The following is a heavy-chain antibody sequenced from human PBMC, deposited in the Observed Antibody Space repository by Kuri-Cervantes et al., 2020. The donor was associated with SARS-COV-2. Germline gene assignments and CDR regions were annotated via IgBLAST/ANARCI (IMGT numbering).Heavy chain of an antibody. D-gene: IGHD3-3*01. CDR2: ISAYNGNT. CDR3: ARDPDLWSGYYDSDY. Sequence: ASVKVSCKASGYTFTSYGISWVRQAPGQGLEWMGWISAYNGNTNYAQKLQGRVTMTTDTSTSTAYMELRSLRSDDTAVYYCARDPDLWSGYYDSDYWGQGTLVTVSS. V-gene: IGHV1-18*01. J-gene: IGHJ4*02. CDR1: GYTFTSYG.